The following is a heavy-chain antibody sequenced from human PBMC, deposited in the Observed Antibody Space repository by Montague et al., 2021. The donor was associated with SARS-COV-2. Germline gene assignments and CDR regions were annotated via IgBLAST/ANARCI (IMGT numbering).Heavy chain of an antibody. CDR2: INHSGST. V-gene: IGHV4-34*01. CDR1: GGSFSGYY. D-gene: IGHD3-22*01. J-gene: IGHJ5*02. CDR3: ASGPRLTRIVVVITEIWFEP. Sequence: SESLSLTYAVYGGSFSGYYWSRIRHPPGNGLEWIGEINHSGSTNYNPSLKSRVTISVDTSKNQFSLKLSSVTAADTAVYYCASGPRLTRIVVVITEIWFEPGGKGTPVTVSS.